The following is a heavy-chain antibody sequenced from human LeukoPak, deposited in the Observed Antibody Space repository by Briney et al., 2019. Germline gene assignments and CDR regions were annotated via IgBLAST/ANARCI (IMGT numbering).Heavy chain of an antibody. CDR3: ARIMGVVPAAVFDY. D-gene: IGHD2-2*01. J-gene: IGHJ4*02. CDR1: GFTFSSYW. CDR2: IKQDGSEK. Sequence: GGSLRLSCAASGFTFSSYWMSWVRQAPGKGLEWVANIKQDGSEKYYVDPVKGRFTISRDNAKNSLYLQMNSLRAEDTAAYYCARIMGVVPAAVFDYWGQGTLVTVSS. V-gene: IGHV3-7*01.